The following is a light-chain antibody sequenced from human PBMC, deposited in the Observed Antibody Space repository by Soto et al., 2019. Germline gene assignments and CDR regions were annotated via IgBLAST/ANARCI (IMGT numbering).Light chain of an antibody. V-gene: IGLV2-14*03. CDR3: CSYTTSNTRQIV. CDR2: DVS. J-gene: IGLJ1*01. Sequence: QSALTQPASVSASPGQSITISCTGTSSDVGGYNYVSWYQHHPGKAPKLMIYDVSNRPSGVSNRFSGSKSGNTASLTISGLQPEDEADYYCCSYTTSNTRQIVFGTGTKLTVL. CDR1: SSDVGGYNY.